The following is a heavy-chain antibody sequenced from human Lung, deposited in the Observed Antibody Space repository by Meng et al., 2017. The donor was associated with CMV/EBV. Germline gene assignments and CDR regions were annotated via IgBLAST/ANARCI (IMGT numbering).Heavy chain of an antibody. CDR3: VREDYGDYFFDT. J-gene: IGHJ4*02. Sequence: SXAASGFTVSGYYVSWIRQAPGKGLEWLSYISSSGNTIHYADSVKGRFIISRDTPKNSVSLQMNGLRAEDTAVYYCVREDYGDYFFDTWGQGTVVTVAS. V-gene: IGHV3-11*01. CDR2: ISSSGNTI. D-gene: IGHD4-17*01. CDR1: GFTVSGYY.